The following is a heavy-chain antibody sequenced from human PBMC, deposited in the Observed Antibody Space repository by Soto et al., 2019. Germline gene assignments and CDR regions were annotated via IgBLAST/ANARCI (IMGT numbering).Heavy chain of an antibody. J-gene: IGHJ4*02. CDR3: ANDPISDGYNLITDYFDY. D-gene: IGHD5-12*01. V-gene: IGHV3-23*01. CDR2: ISGSGGST. CDR1: GFTFSSYA. Sequence: PGGSLRLSCAASGFTFSSYAMSWVRQAPGKGLEWVSAISGSGGSTYYADSVKGRFTISRDNSKNTLYLQMNSLRAEDTAVYYCANDPISDGYNLITDYFDYWGKGTLVTVPS.